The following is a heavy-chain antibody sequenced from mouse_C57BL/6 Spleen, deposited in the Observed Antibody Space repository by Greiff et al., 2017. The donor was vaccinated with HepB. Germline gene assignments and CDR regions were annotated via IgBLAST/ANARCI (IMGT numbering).Heavy chain of an antibody. CDR2: IWSGGST. CDR3: ARNHYYGSSLYYFDY. CDR1: GFSLTSYG. V-gene: IGHV2-2*01. Sequence: VKLQESGPGLVQPSQSLSITCTVSGFSLTSYGVHWVRQSPGKGLEWLGVIWSGGSTDYNAAFISRLSISKDNSKSQVFFKMNSLQADDTAIYYCARNHYYGSSLYYFDYWGQGTTLTVSS. J-gene: IGHJ2*01. D-gene: IGHD1-1*01.